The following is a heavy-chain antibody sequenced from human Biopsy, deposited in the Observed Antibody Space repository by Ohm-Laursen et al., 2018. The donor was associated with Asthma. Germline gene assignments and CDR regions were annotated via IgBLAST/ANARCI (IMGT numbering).Heavy chain of an antibody. CDR3: ARIKIRIGAGTDRYFDL. CDR1: GYPFTDYC. J-gene: IGHJ2*01. V-gene: IGHV1-2*06. Sequence: GSSVKVSCKASGYPFTDYCVHWVRQAPGQGLEWMGRIDPNSGGTNYAQKFLGRVTMTRDTSVNTASMVLSRLRSDDTAVYYCARIKIRIGAGTDRYFDLWGRGTLVTVSS. CDR2: IDPNSGGT. D-gene: IGHD3-16*01.